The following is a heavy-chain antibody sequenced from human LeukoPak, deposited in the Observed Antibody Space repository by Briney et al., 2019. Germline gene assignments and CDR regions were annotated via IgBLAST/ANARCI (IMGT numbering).Heavy chain of an antibody. Sequence: GGSLRLSCAASGFTFSRYAMSWVRQAPGKGLEWVSAISGSGGSTYYADSVKGRFTISRDNSKNTLYLQMNSLRAEDTAVYCCFSGAMVRGLFDYWGQGTLVTVSS. V-gene: IGHV3-23*01. CDR3: FSGAMVRGLFDY. J-gene: IGHJ4*02. CDR2: ISGSGGST. D-gene: IGHD3-10*01. CDR1: GFTFSRYA.